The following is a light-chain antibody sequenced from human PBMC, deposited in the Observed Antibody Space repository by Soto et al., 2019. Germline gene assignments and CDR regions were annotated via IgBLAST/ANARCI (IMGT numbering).Light chain of an antibody. CDR2: GAS. CDR3: QQYGSSGT. V-gene: IGKV3-20*01. CDR1: QSVSNNY. Sequence: EIVLTQSPATLSSFPGDRVPLSCRASQSVSNNYLAWYQQKPGQAPRLLIYGASNRATGIPDRFSGSGSGTDFTLTISRLEPEDFAVYYCQQYGSSGTFGQGTKVDIK. J-gene: IGKJ1*01.